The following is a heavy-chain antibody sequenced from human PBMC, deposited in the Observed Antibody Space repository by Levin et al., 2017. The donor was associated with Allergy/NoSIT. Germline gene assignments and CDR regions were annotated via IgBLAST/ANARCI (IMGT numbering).Heavy chain of an antibody. V-gene: IGHV3-7*04. Sequence: GGSLRLSCVASGFTFSRSGMAWVRQAPGEGLEWVANIKEDGSGENYVGSVKGRFTISRDHAKESLYLEMNSLRAEDTAVYYCARDLGSSTWWGWFDPWGQGTRVTVSS. J-gene: IGHJ5*02. D-gene: IGHD6-13*01. CDR3: ARDLGSSTWWGWFDP. CDR2: IKEDGSGE. CDR1: GFTFSRSG.